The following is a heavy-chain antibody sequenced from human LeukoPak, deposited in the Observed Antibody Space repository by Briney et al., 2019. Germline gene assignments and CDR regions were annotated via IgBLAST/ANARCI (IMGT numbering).Heavy chain of an antibody. V-gene: IGHV4-4*07. J-gene: IGHJ4*02. CDR2: MYHSGTT. CDR3: ARERDHGYSYGLVLDS. Sequence: SETLSLTCTVSGGSMNTYYWTWLQQPAGKRLEWLGRMYHSGTTNYNSPLYNPSLSSRVTMSVDGAKNQFSLRLKSVTTADTAIYFCARERDHGYSYGLVLDSWGQGSLVTVSS. CDR1: GGSMNTYY. D-gene: IGHD5-18*01.